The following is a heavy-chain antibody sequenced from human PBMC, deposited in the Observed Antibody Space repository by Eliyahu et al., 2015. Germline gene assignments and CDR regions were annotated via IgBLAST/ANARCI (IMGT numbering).Heavy chain of an antibody. CDR3: ARYGGFYYENSNAMDWYFDL. V-gene: IGHV1-2*02. Sequence: QVQLVQSGADVKKPGASVKVSCKASGYTFHDXHMPWVRQAPGQGLEWMGWIKPNSGGTYCAQKFQGRVTLTWDTSIGTAYMELSRLRSDDTAVYYCARYGGFYYENSNAMDWYFDLWGRGTLVSVSS. CDR1: GYTFHDXH. D-gene: IGHD3-22*01. J-gene: IGHJ2*01. CDR2: IKPNSGGT.